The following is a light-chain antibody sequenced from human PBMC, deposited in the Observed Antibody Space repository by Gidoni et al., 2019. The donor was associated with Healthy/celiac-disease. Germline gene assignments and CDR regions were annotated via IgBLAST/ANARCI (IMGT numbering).Light chain of an antibody. CDR3: QQYDNLPPRLT. J-gene: IGKJ4*01. CDR2: DAS. CDR1: QDISNY. V-gene: IGKV1-33*01. Sequence: DIQMTQSPSSLSASVGDRVTITCQASQDISNYLNWYQQKPGKAPMLLIYDASNLETGVPSRFSGSGSGTDFTFTISSLQPEDIATYYCQQYDNLPPRLTFGGGTKVEIK.